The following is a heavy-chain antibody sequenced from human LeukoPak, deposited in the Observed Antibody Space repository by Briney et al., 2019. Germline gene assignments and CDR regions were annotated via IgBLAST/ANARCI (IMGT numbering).Heavy chain of an antibody. Sequence: PSETLSLTCAVCGGSFSGYYWSWLPQPPGKGLEWIGEINHSGSTNYNSSLKSRVTISVDTSKNQFSLKLSSVAAADTVVYYCARDYGDGDYWGQGTLVTVSS. CDR3: ARDYGDGDY. V-gene: IGHV4-34*01. CDR2: INHSGST. CDR1: GGSFSGYY. D-gene: IGHD4-17*01. J-gene: IGHJ4*02.